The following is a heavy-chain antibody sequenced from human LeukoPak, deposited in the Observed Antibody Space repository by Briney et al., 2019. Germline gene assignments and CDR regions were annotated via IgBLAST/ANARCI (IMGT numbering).Heavy chain of an antibody. CDR1: GGSISSYY. Sequence: SETLSLTRTVSGGSISSYYWSWIRQPPGKGLEWIGYIYYSGSTNYNPSLKSRVTISVDTSKNQFSLKLSSVTAADTAMYYCADSSGYYNFDYWGQGSLVTVSS. CDR2: IYYSGST. D-gene: IGHD3-22*01. CDR3: ADSSGYYNFDY. V-gene: IGHV4-59*12. J-gene: IGHJ4*02.